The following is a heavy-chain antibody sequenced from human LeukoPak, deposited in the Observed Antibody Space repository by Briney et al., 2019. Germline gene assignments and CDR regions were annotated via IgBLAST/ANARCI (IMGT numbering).Heavy chain of an antibody. V-gene: IGHV3-23*01. CDR1: GFTFSSYA. CDR3: AKGGDYDFWSGSNWFDP. D-gene: IGHD3-3*01. CDR2: IRNSGGRT. J-gene: IGHJ5*02. Sequence: PGGSLRLSCAASGFTFSSYAMSWVRQAPGKGLEWVSTIRNSGGRTYYADSVKGRFTISRDNSKNTLYLQMNSLRAEDTAVYYCAKGGDYDFWSGSNWFDPWGQGTLVTVSS.